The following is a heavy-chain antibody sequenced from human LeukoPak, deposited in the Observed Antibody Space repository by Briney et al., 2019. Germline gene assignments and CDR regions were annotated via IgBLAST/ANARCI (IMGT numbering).Heavy chain of an antibody. J-gene: IGHJ4*02. CDR3: ARSPSGAYYYDF. D-gene: IGHD3-10*01. CDR2: IIPIFGTA. V-gene: IGHV1-69*05. CDR1: GGTFSSYA. Sequence: SVKVSCKASGGTFSSYATSWVRQAPGQGLEWMGGIIPIFGTANYAQKFQGRVTITTDESTSTAYMELSSLRSEDTAVYYCARSPSGAYYYDFWGQGTLVTVSS.